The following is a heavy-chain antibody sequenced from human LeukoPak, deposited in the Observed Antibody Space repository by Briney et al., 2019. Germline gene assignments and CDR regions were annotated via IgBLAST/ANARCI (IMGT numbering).Heavy chain of an antibody. V-gene: IGHV4-34*01. CDR3: ARGDYGNGMDV. CDR1: GGSFSGYY. J-gene: IGHJ6*04. Sequence: SETLSLTCAVYGGSFSGYYWSWIRQPPGKGLEWIGEINHSGSTNYNPSLESRVTISVDTSKNQFSLKLSSVTAADTAVYYCARGDYGNGMDVWGKGTTVTVSS. D-gene: IGHD4-17*01. CDR2: INHSGST.